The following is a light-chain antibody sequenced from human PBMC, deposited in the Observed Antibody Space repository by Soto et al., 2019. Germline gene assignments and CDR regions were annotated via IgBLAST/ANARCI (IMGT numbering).Light chain of an antibody. CDR3: QHRSNWLWT. CDR1: QSVGSY. CDR2: DVS. J-gene: IGKJ1*01. Sequence: EIVLTQSPATLSLSPGERATLSCRASQSVGSYLGWYQQKPGQAPRLLIYDVSNRATGIPARFSGSGSGTDFTLTISSLEPEDFAVYYCQHRSNWLWTFGQGTKVEIK. V-gene: IGKV3-11*01.